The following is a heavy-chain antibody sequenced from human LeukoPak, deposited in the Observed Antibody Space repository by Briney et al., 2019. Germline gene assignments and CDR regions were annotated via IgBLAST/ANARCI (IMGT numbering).Heavy chain of an antibody. D-gene: IGHD3-16*01. CDR3: ARVWGFYYFDY. V-gene: IGHV4-59*01. CDR2: IYYSGST. J-gene: IGHJ4*02. CDR1: GGSISSYY. Sequence: SETLSLTCTVSGGSISSYYWSWIRQPPGKELEWIGYIYYSGSTNYNPSLKSRVTISVDTSKNQFSLKLSSVTAADTAVYYCARVWGFYYFDYWGQGTLVTVSS.